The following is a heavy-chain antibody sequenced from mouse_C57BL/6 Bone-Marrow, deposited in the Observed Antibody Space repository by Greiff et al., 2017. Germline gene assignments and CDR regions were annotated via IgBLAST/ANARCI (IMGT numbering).Heavy chain of an antibody. CDR2: IDPENGDT. Sequence: VQLQQSGAELVRPGASVKLSCTASGFNIKDDYMHWVKQRPEQGLEWIGWIDPENGDTEYASKFQGKATITADTSSNTAYLQLSSPTSEDTAVYYCTTSYYEDYFDYWGQGTTLTVSS. D-gene: IGHD1-1*01. V-gene: IGHV14-4*01. CDR3: TTSYYEDYFDY. CDR1: GFNIKDDY. J-gene: IGHJ2*01.